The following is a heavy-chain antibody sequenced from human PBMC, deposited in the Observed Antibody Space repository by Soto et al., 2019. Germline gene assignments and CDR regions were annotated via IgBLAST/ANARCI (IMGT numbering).Heavy chain of an antibody. CDR2: IYYSGSA. J-gene: IGHJ4*02. CDR1: GASSSSSSYY. D-gene: IGHD6-6*01. V-gene: IGHV4-39*01. Sequence: SETLSLTCAVSGASSSSSSYYWGWIRQPPGKGLEWIGSIYYSGSAYYNPSLKSRVTMSIDTSKNQFSLQLSSVTGSDTAVYYCARQGKYSSSSKGGDFDSWGRGTLVTVSS. CDR3: ARQGKYSSSSKGGDFDS.